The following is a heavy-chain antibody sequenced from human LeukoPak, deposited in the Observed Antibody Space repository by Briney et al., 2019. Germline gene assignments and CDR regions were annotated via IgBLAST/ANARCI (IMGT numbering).Heavy chain of an antibody. CDR1: GFTFSSYA. CDR3: TTGYIAAGPSDAFDI. V-gene: IGHV3-15*01. Sequence: GGSLRLSCAASGFTFSSYAMSWVRQAPGKGLEWVGRIKSKTDGGTTGYAAPVKGRFTISRDDSKNTLYLQMNSLKTEDTAVYYCTTGYIAAGPSDAFDIWGQGTMVTVSS. CDR2: IKSKTDGGTT. J-gene: IGHJ3*02. D-gene: IGHD6-13*01.